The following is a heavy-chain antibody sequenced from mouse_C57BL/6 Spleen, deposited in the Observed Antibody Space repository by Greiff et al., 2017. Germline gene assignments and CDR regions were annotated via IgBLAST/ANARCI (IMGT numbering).Heavy chain of an antibody. CDR2: IWSGGST. J-gene: IGHJ4*01. D-gene: IGHD1-1*01. CDR1: GFSLTSYG. CDR3: ARKELPLPSLYGSSYDYAMDY. Sequence: QVQLQQSGPGLVQPSQSLSITCTVSGFSLTSYGVHWVRQSPGKGLEWLGVIWSGGSTDYNAAFISRLSISKDNSKSQVFFKMNSLQADDTAIYYCARKELPLPSLYGSSYDYAMDYWGQGTSVTVSS. V-gene: IGHV2-2*01.